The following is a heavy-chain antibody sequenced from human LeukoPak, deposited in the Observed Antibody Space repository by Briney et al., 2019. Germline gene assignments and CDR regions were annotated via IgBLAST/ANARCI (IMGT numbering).Heavy chain of an antibody. D-gene: IGHD3-22*01. Sequence: GGSLRLSCAASGFTFSGYYISWIRQAPGKGLEWVSYISSSGSSIYYADSVKGRFTISRDNAKNSLYLQMNSLRADDTAVYYCAREAISGYSDSGQGTEVSVSS. V-gene: IGHV3-11*04. CDR1: GFTFSGYY. J-gene: IGHJ4*02. CDR2: ISSSGSSI. CDR3: AREAISGYSD.